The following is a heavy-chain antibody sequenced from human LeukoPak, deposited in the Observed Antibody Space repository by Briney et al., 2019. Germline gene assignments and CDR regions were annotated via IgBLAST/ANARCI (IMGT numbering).Heavy chain of an antibody. CDR2: VDPEDGET. CDR1: GYTFTDYY. J-gene: IGHJ4*02. D-gene: IGHD2-15*01. V-gene: IGHV1-69-2*01. Sequence: ASVKVSCKASGYTFTDYYMHWVQQAPGKGLEWMGRVDPEDGETIYAEKFQGRVIITADTSTDTAYMELSSLRSEDTAVYYCATESRYCSGGSCYYDYWGQGTLVTVSS. CDR3: ATESRYCSGGSCYYDY.